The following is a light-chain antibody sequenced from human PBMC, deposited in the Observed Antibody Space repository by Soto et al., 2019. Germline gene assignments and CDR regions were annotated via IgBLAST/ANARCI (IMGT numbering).Light chain of an antibody. CDR1: QSVSSSY. Sequence: ESVLMQSPGTLSLSPGEGTTLSCRASQSVSSSYLAWYQQKPGQAPRLLIYGASSKATGIPDRFSGSGSGTDFTLTISRLEPEDFAVYYCQQYGSSPRTFGQGTKLEIK. J-gene: IGKJ2*01. V-gene: IGKV3-20*01. CDR3: QQYGSSPRT. CDR2: GAS.